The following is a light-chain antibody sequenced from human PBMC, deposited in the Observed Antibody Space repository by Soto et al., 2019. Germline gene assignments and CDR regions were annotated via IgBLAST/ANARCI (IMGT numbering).Light chain of an antibody. CDR3: QQHTDWPPIT. Sequence: EIGLTQSPATPSLAPGERAILSFRASQSVRSFLAWYQQKPGQAPRLLLYGASTRASGVPARFSGSGSGTDFILTISSRQSEDSAVYFCQQHTDWPPITFGQGTRLEIK. CDR1: QSVRSF. J-gene: IGKJ5*01. CDR2: GAS. V-gene: IGKV3-15*01.